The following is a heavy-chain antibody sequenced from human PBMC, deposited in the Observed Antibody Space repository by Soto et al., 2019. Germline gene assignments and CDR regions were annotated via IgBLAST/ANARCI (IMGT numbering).Heavy chain of an antibody. CDR2: MFYSGNT. CDR3: VSPEGYYDSSGYTLDY. D-gene: IGHD3-22*01. V-gene: IGHV4-39*01. J-gene: IGHJ4*02. Sequence: SETLSLTCTVSGDSISSSTYYWGWIRQPPGKGLEWIGGMFYSGNTYYNPSLKSRVTLSIDTSKNQFSLKLNSVTAADTAVYYCVSPEGYYDSSGYTLDYWGQGTLVTVSS. CDR1: GDSISSSTYY.